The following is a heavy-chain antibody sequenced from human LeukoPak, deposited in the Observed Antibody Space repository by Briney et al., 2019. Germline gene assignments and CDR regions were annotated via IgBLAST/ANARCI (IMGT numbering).Heavy chain of an antibody. CDR1: GFTFDSYA. J-gene: IGHJ6*04. Sequence: GGSVRLSCVASGFTFDSYAMTWVRQAPGKEVEWVSSVTGSGTFTYCADSVKGRFTISRDNAKSTLDLQMSSLRVEDTAVYYCAKDGITLFGVATMFSFLDVWGRGTTVTVSS. CDR3: AKDGITLFGVATMFSFLDV. CDR2: VTGSGTFT. D-gene: IGHD3-3*01. V-gene: IGHV3-23*01.